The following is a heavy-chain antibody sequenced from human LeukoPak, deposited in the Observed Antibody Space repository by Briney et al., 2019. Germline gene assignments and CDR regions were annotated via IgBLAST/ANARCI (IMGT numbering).Heavy chain of an antibody. D-gene: IGHD2-2*02. CDR1: GGSFSGYY. CDR2: INHSGST. J-gene: IGHJ4*02. Sequence: SETLPLTCAVYGGSFSGYYWSWIRQPPGKGLEWIGEINHSGSTNYNPSLKSRVTISVDTSKNQFSLKLSSVTAADTAVYYCARHHRAILRYCSSTSCYSRPFDYWGQGTLVTVSS. CDR3: ARHHRAILRYCSSTSCYSRPFDY. V-gene: IGHV4-34*01.